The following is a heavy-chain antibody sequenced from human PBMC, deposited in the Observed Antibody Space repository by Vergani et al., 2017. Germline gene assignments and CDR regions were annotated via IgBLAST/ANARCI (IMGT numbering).Heavy chain of an antibody. Sequence: QVQLVQSGAEVKKPGSSVKVSCKASGGTFSSYAISWVRQAPGQGLEWMGRIIPILGIANYAQKFQGRVTITADKSTSTADMELSSLRSEDTAVYYCARAQGPTTVTTFIDYWGQGTLVTVSS. CDR3: ARAQGPTTVTTFIDY. CDR1: GGTFSSYA. D-gene: IGHD4-17*01. CDR2: IIPILGIA. V-gene: IGHV1-69*04. J-gene: IGHJ4*02.